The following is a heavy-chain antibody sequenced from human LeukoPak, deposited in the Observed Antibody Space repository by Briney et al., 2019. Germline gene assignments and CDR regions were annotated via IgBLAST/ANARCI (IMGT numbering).Heavy chain of an antibody. CDR2: ISAYNGNT. Sequence: ASVKVSCKASGYTFTSYGISWVRQAPGQGLEWMGWISAYNGNTNYAQKLQGRVTTTTDTSTSTAYMELRSLRSDDTAVYYCARGGGNGYNWWFLDIWGQGTMVTVSS. CDR3: ARGGGNGYNWWFLDI. J-gene: IGHJ3*02. D-gene: IGHD5-24*01. V-gene: IGHV1-18*01. CDR1: GYTFTSYG.